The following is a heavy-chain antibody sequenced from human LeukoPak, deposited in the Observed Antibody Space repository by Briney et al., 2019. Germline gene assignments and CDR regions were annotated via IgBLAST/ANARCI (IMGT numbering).Heavy chain of an antibody. D-gene: IGHD3-3*01. CDR1: GFTFNTYS. J-gene: IGHJ4*02. V-gene: IGHV3-48*04. CDR2: ISAASVAR. Sequence: GGSLRLSCVASGFTFNTYSMNWVRQAPGKGLEWISYISAASVARKYAESVKGRFTISRDNVDKSVHLQMNNLRAEDTAVYYCVRGEFHFDGIGNYRFDSWGQGTLVTVSS. CDR3: VRGEFHFDGIGNYRFDS.